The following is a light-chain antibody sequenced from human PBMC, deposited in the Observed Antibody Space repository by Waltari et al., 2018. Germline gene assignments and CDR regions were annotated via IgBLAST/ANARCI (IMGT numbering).Light chain of an antibody. Sequence: QSVLTQPPSVSAAPGPKVTISCSGSSFNLGNNYVSWYQQVPGTAPKLLIYENNKRPSGIPDRFSGSKSGTSATLGITGLQTGDEADYYCGTWDSGLSGGVFGGGTKLTVL. V-gene: IGLV1-51*02. J-gene: IGLJ3*02. CDR1: SFNLGNNY. CDR2: ENN. CDR3: GTWDSGLSGGV.